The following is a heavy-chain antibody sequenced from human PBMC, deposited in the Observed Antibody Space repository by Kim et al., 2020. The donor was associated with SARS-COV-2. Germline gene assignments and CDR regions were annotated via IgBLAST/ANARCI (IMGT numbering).Heavy chain of an antibody. CDR3: ASPYSSSWYSFDY. J-gene: IGHJ4*02. Sequence: YNPSLKSRVTISVDTSKNQFSLKLSSVTAADTAVYYCASPYSSSWYSFDYWGQGTLVTVSS. V-gene: IGHV4-34*01. D-gene: IGHD6-13*01.